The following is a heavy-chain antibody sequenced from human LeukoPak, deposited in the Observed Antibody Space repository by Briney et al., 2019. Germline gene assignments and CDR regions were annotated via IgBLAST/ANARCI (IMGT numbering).Heavy chain of an antibody. J-gene: IGHJ5*02. CDR1: GGSISSVGYY. CDR3: ARGRTTFYSGSGSYTPPTNWFDP. V-gene: IGHV4-31*03. Sequence: SQTLSLTCTVSGGSISSVGYYWTWIRQHPGKGLEWIGSVYYSGTTYYTPSLKSRLTLSLDTSKNQFPLKLSSVTAADTAVYYCARGRTTFYSGSGSYTPPTNWFDPWGQGTLVTVSS. CDR2: VYYSGTT. D-gene: IGHD3-10*01.